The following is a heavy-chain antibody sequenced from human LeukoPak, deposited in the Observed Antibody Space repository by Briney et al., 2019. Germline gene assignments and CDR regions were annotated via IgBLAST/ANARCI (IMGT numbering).Heavy chain of an antibody. CDR1: GFTFSSYA. CDR2: IKQDGSEK. CDR3: ARDAIPECFDY. Sequence: GGSLRLSCAASGFTFSSYAMSWVRQAPGKGLEWVANIKQDGSEKYYVDSVKGRFTISRDNAKNSLYLQMNSLRAEDTAVYYCARDAIPECFDYWGQGTLVTVSS. V-gene: IGHV3-7*01. J-gene: IGHJ4*02. D-gene: IGHD2-21*01.